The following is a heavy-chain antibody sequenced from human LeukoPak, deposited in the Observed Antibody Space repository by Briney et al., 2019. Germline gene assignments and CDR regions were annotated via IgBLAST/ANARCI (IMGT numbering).Heavy chain of an antibody. CDR3: AKGYSGSYYAMYYFDY. CDR1: GFPFSSYG. D-gene: IGHD1-26*01. J-gene: IGHJ4*02. Sequence: GSLRLSCAASGFPFSSYGMSWVRQAPGKGLEWVSAISGSGGSTYYADSVKGRFTISRDNSKNTLYLQMNSLRAEDTAVYYCAKGYSGSYYAMYYFDYWGQGTLVTVSS. V-gene: IGHV3-23*01. CDR2: ISGSGGST.